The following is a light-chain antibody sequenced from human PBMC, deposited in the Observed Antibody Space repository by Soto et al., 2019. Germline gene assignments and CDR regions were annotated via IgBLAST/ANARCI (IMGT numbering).Light chain of an antibody. J-gene: IGLJ1*01. CDR3: SSYTSSSTLLYV. V-gene: IGLV2-14*01. Sequence: QSALTQPASVSGSPGQSITISCTGTSSDVSGYNYVSWYQQHPGKAPKLMIYDVSNRPSGVSNRFSGSKSGNTASLTISGLQAEDEADYYCSSYTSSSTLLYVFGTGTQLTVL. CDR2: DVS. CDR1: SSDVSGYNY.